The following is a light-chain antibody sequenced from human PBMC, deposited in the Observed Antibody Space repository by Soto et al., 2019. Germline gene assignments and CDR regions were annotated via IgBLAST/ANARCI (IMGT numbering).Light chain of an antibody. Sequence: EIVLTQSPVTLSLSPGERATLSCRASQSVSSSLIWYQQKPGQAPRLLLYDASNRATGIPARFSGGGSGTDFILTISSLEPEDFAVYYCQQRSTWPRTFGGGTKVEIK. CDR2: DAS. J-gene: IGKJ4*01. CDR3: QQRSTWPRT. CDR1: QSVSSS. V-gene: IGKV3-11*01.